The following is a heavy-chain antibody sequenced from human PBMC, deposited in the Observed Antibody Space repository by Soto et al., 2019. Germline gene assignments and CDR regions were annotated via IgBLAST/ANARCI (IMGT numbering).Heavy chain of an antibody. V-gene: IGHV3-23*01. Sequence: PGGSLRLSCAASGFTFSSYAMSWVRQAPGKGPECVSAISGSGGSTYYADSVKCLFTISRDNSKNTLYLQMNSLRAEDTAVYYCARDMDPETTAVDYWGQGTLVTVSS. CDR1: GFTFSSYA. D-gene: IGHD4-17*01. CDR3: ARDMDPETTAVDY. J-gene: IGHJ4*02. CDR2: ISGSGGST.